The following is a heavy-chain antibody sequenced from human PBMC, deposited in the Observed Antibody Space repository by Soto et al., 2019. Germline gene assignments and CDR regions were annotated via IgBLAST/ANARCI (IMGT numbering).Heavy chain of an antibody. V-gene: IGHV1-69*13. CDR1: GGTFSSYA. D-gene: IGHD6-6*01. J-gene: IGHJ4*02. CDR2: IIPIFGTA. Sequence: SVKVSCKASGGTFSSYAISWVRQAPGQGLEWMGGIIPIFGTANYAQKFQGRVTITADESTSTAYMELSSLRSEDTAVYYCARCDYNFRPRDYWGQGXLVTVSS. CDR3: ARCDYNFRPRDY.